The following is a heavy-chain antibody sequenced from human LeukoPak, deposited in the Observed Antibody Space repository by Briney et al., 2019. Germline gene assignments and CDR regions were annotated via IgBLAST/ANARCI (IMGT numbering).Heavy chain of an antibody. CDR3: ASGYGDYVTSQYYFDY. CDR1: GYTFTGYY. J-gene: IGHJ4*02. V-gene: IGHV1-2*02. D-gene: IGHD4-17*01. Sequence: ASVKVSCKASGYTFTGYYMHWVRQAPGQGLEWMGWINPNSGGTNYAQKFQGRVTMTRDTSISTAYVELSRLRSDDTAVYYCASGYGDYVTSQYYFDYWGQGTLVTVSS. CDR2: INPNSGGT.